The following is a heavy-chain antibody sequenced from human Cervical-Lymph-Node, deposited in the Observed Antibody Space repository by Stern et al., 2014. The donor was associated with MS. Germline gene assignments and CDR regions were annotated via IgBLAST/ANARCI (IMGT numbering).Heavy chain of an antibody. V-gene: IGHV3-33*01. CDR1: GFTFSSSG. J-gene: IGHJ4*02. CDR2: IWYDGSNK. CDR3: ARDRGGKGPVDY. Sequence: QLVQSGGGVVQPGRSLRLSCAASGFTFSSSGMHWVRQAPGKGLEWVAVIWYDGSNKYYADSVKGRFTISRDNSKNTLYLQMNSLRAEDTAVYYCARDRGGKGPVDYWGQGTLVTVSS. D-gene: IGHD3-10*01.